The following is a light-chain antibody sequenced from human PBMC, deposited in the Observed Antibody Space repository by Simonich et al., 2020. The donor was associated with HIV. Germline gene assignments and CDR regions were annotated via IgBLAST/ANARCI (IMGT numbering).Light chain of an antibody. CDR1: SSNIGAGFD. Sequence: QSVLTQPPSVSGAPGQRVTISCTGSSSNIGAGFDVHWYQHPPGTAPKLLIYSNNNRPSGVPDRFSGSKSGTSASLASTGLQAEDEADYYCQSYDSSLSGVFGGGTKLTVL. CDR2: SNN. V-gene: IGLV1-40*01. J-gene: IGLJ3*02. CDR3: QSYDSSLSGV.